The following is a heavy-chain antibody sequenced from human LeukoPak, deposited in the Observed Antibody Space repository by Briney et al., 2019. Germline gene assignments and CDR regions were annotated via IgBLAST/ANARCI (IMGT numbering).Heavy chain of an antibody. CDR3: AKEWGRFRYLDY. J-gene: IGHJ4*02. CDR2: IGGSGGNT. V-gene: IGHV3-23*01. CDR1: GFTFSSYA. D-gene: IGHD3-16*01. Sequence: GGSLRLSYAASGFTFSSYAMSWVRQAPGKGLEWVSTIGGSGGNTYYADSVKGRFTISRDNSKNTLYLQMNSLRAEDTAVYYCAKEWGRFRYLDYWGQGTLVTVSS.